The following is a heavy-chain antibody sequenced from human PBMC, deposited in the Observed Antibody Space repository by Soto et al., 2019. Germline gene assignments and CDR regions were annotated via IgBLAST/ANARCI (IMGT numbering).Heavy chain of an antibody. J-gene: IGHJ4*02. Sequence: PGGSLRLSCAASGFTFSSYGMHWVRQAPGKGLEWVAVISYDGSNKYYADSVKGRFTISRDNSKNTLYLQMNSLRAEDTAVYYCAKDRDCSSTSCADYWGQGTLVTVSS. CDR2: ISYDGSNK. CDR3: AKDRDCSSTSCADY. CDR1: GFTFSSYG. D-gene: IGHD2-2*01. V-gene: IGHV3-30*18.